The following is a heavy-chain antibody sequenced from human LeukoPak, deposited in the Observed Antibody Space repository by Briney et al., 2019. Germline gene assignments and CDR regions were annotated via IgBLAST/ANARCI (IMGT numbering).Heavy chain of an antibody. CDR3: ARRRSSGSYPYYFDY. CDR1: GGTFSSYA. CDR2: ISAYNGNT. V-gene: IGHV1-18*01. Sequence: ASVKVSCKASGGTFSSYAISWVRQAPGQGLEWMGWISAYNGNTNYAQKLQGRVTMTTDKSTSTAYMELSSLRSEDTAVYYCARRRSSGSYPYYFDYWGQGTLVTVSS. D-gene: IGHD3-10*01. J-gene: IGHJ4*02.